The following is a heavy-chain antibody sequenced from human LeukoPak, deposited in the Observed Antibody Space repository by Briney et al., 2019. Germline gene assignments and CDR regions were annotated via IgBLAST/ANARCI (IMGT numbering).Heavy chain of an antibody. D-gene: IGHD3-9*01. V-gene: IGHV3-21*01. J-gene: IGHJ4*02. CDR1: GFTFTSYS. Sequence: GGSLRLSCAASGFTFTSYSMNWVRQAPGKGLEWVSSISSSSSYIYYADSVKGRFTISRDNAKNSLYLQMNSLRAEDTAVYYCAREYDILTGYTFDYWGQGTLVTVSS. CDR3: AREYDILTGYTFDY. CDR2: ISSSSSYI.